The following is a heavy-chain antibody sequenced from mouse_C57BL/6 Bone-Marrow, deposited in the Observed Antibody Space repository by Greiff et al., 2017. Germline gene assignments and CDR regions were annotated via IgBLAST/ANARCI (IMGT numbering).Heavy chain of an antibody. CDR3: ARKRNGYYSYYFDY. CDR1: GYTFTSYT. D-gene: IGHD2-3*01. J-gene: IGHJ2*01. Sequence: QVTLKESGAELARPGASVKMSCKASGYTFTSYTMHWVKQRPGQGLEWIGYINPSSGYTKYNQKFKDKATLTADKSSSTAYMQLSSLTSEDSAVXYCARKRNGYYSYYFDYWGQGTTLTVSS. CDR2: INPSSGYT. V-gene: IGHV1-4*01.